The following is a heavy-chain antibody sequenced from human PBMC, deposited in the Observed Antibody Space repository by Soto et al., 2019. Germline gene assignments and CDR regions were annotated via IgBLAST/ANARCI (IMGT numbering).Heavy chain of an antibody. D-gene: IGHD3-10*01. CDR3: ARVYYYGSGRRYYYGMDV. Sequence: QVQLQESGPGLVKPSETLSLTCTVSGGSISSHYWSWIRQPPGKGLEWIGYIYYSGSTNYNPSLKSLVTISVDTSKNQFSLKLSSVTAADTAVYYCARVYYYGSGRRYYYGMDVWGQGTTVTVSS. CDR1: GGSISSHY. CDR2: IYYSGST. V-gene: IGHV4-59*11. J-gene: IGHJ6*02.